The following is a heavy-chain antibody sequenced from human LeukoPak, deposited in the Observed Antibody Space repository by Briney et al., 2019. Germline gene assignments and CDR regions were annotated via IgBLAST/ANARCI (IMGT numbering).Heavy chain of an antibody. V-gene: IGHV3-33*06. CDR1: GFTFSSYG. CDR3: AKDGAASTYFDY. CDR2: MWYDGSTK. J-gene: IGHJ4*02. D-gene: IGHD4/OR15-4a*01. Sequence: GGSLRLSCAASGFTFSSYGMHWVRQAPGKGLEWVAVMWYDGSTKYYADSVKGRFTISRDNSKNTLYLQMDSLRAEDTAVYYCAKDGAASTYFDYWGPGTLVTVSP.